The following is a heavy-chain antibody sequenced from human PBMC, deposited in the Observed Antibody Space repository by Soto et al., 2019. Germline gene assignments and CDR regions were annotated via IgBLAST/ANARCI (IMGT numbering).Heavy chain of an antibody. D-gene: IGHD3-10*01. Sequence: QVQLVESGGGVVQPGKSLRLSCAGSGFTFSSYGMDWVRQAPGKGLEWVAVISYDGSNKYYADSVKGRFTISRDNSKNTQYLQMSDLRADDTAVYYCAKDRMGAGVRGYFDYWGQGTLVTVSS. CDR1: GFTFSSYG. CDR2: ISYDGSNK. V-gene: IGHV3-30*18. J-gene: IGHJ4*02. CDR3: AKDRMGAGVRGYFDY.